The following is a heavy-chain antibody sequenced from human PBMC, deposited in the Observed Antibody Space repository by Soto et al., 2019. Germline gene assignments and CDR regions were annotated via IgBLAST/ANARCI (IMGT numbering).Heavy chain of an antibody. CDR2: ISYDGSNK. CDR3: AKDGSGYDWYYYYYYMDV. CDR1: GFTFSSYG. J-gene: IGHJ6*03. V-gene: IGHV3-30*18. D-gene: IGHD5-12*01. Sequence: QVQLVESGGGVVQPGSSLRLSCAASGFTFSSYGMHWVRQAPGKGLEWVAVISYDGSNKYYADSVKGRFTISRDNSKNTLYLQMNSLRAEDTAVYYCAKDGSGYDWYYYYYYMDVWGKGTTVTVSS.